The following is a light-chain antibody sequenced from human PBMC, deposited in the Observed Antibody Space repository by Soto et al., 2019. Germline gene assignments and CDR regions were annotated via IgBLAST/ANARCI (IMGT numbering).Light chain of an antibody. CDR3: QQYGSSPYT. Sequence: EIVLTQSPGTLSLSPGERVALSCRASQSVINSLAWYQQKPGQPPRLLIYGAANRATGIPDRFSGSGSGTDFTLTISRLEPEDFAVYFCQQYGSSPYTFGQGTKVDI. J-gene: IGKJ2*01. CDR1: QSVINS. CDR2: GAA. V-gene: IGKV3-20*01.